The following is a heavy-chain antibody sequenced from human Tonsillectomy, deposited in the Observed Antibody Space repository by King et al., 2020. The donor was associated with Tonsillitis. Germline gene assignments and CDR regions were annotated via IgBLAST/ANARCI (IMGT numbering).Heavy chain of an antibody. CDR2: IYYSGST. D-gene: IGHD2-2*01. Sequence: VQLQESGPGLVKPSETLSLTCTVSGGSISSYYWSWIRQPPGKGLEWIGYIYYSGSTNYNPSLKSRVTISLDTSKNQFSLKLSSVTAADTAVYNCARQLSAAMGGVRFDYWGQGTLVTVSS. CDR3: ARQLSAAMGGVRFDY. V-gene: IGHV4-59*08. J-gene: IGHJ4*02. CDR1: GGSISSYY.